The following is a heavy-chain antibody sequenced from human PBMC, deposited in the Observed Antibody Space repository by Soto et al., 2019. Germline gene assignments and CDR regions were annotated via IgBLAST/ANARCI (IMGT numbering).Heavy chain of an antibody. CDR3: AGHPEILDY. J-gene: IGHJ4*02. Sequence: QVQLVQSGAEVKKPGASVKVSCKASGYTFTSYGISWVRQAPGQGLEGMGWISAYNGNTNYAQKLQGRVTMTTETSTSTANLELRSLCFDDTVVDYCAGHPEILDYWGQGTLVTVSS. V-gene: IGHV1-18*01. CDR2: ISAYNGNT. CDR1: GYTFTSYG.